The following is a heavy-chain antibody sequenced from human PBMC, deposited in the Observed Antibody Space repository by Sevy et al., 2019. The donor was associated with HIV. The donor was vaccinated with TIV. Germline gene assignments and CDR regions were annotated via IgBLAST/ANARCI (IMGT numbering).Heavy chain of an antibody. D-gene: IGHD3-9*01. J-gene: IGHJ4*02. Sequence: GGSLRLSCAASGFTFSSYAMSWVRQAPGKGLEWVSAISGSGGSTYYADSVKDRFTISRDNSKKNVYLDMNSLRAEDSAIFYCAKEETTGYIWGQGTLVTVSS. V-gene: IGHV3-23*01. CDR1: GFTFSSYA. CDR2: ISGSGGST. CDR3: AKEETTGYI.